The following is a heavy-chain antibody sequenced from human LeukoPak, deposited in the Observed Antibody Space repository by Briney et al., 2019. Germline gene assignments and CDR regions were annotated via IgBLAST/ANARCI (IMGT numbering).Heavy chain of an antibody. Sequence: SETLSLTCTVSGGSISSSSYYWGWIRQPPGKGLEWIGSIYYSGSTYYNPSLKSRVTISVDTSKNQFSLKLSSVTAADTAVYYCARVLCGGDCYSYYYYYMDVWGKGTTVTVSS. CDR2: IYYSGST. J-gene: IGHJ6*03. CDR3: ARVLCGGDCYSYYYYYMDV. CDR1: GGSISSSSYY. V-gene: IGHV4-39*07. D-gene: IGHD2-21*01.